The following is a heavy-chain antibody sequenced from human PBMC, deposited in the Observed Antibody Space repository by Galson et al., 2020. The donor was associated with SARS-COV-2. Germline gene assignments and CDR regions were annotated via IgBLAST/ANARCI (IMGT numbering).Heavy chain of an antibody. CDR3: ARQSGLLWFGELFRWFDP. V-gene: IGHV4-39*01. D-gene: IGHD3-10*01. CDR1: GGSISSSSYY. J-gene: IGHJ5*02. Sequence: SETLSLTCTVSGGSISSSSYYWGWIRQPPGKGLEWIGSIYYSGSTYYNPSLKSRVTISVDTSKNQFSLKLSSVTAADTAVYYCARQSGLLWFGELFRWFDPWGQGTLVTVPS. CDR2: IYYSGST.